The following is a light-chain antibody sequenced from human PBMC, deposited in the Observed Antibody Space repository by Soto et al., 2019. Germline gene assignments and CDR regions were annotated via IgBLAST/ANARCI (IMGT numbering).Light chain of an antibody. J-gene: IGKJ4*01. CDR3: QQYGSSPT. V-gene: IGKV3-20*01. Sequence: EIVLTQSPGTLSLSPGERATLYCRASQSVSSSYLAWYQQKPGQAPRLLIYGASSRATGTPDRFSGSGSGKNFHLTISRLEPEDFAVYYCQQYGSSPTFGGGTKVEIK. CDR1: QSVSSSY. CDR2: GAS.